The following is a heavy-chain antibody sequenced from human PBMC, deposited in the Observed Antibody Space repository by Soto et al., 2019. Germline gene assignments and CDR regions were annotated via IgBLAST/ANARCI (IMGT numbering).Heavy chain of an antibody. CDR3: AHRPRGYSYYFDY. J-gene: IGHJ4*02. CDR2: LYWDDDE. CDR1: GFSLSTRGVG. V-gene: IGHV2-5*02. D-gene: IGHD5-18*01. Sequence: QITLKESGPTLVKPTQTLTLTCTFSGFSLSTRGVGVGWIRQPPGKALEWLALLYWDDDEGYSPSLKSRLTITKDTSKKQVVLTVTTMDPVDTATYYCAHRPRGYSYYFDYWGQGTLVTVSS.